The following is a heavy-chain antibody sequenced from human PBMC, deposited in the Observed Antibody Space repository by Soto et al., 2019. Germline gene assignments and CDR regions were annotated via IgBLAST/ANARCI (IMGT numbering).Heavy chain of an antibody. CDR3: ATELNCGGDCYALDAFDI. J-gene: IGHJ3*02. CDR1: GYTFTGYY. V-gene: IGHV1-2*02. Sequence: ASVKVSCKASGYTFTGYYMHWVRQAPGQGLEWMGWINPNSGGTNYAQKFQGRVTMTRDTSISTAYMELSRLRSDDTAVYYCATELNCGGDCYALDAFDIWGQGTMVTVSS. CDR2: INPNSGGT. D-gene: IGHD2-21*02.